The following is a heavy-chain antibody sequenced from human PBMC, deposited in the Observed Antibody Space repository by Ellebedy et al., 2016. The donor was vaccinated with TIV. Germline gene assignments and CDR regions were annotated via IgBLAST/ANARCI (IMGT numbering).Heavy chain of an antibody. CDR3: AREWNTPRITMVREPNWFDP. J-gene: IGHJ5*02. Sequence: GESLKISXAASGFTFSSYWMSWVRQAPGKGLEWVAVISYDGSNKYYADSVKGRFTISRDNSKNTLYLQMNSLRAEDTAVYYCAREWNTPRITMVREPNWFDPWGQGTLVTVSS. D-gene: IGHD3-10*01. CDR1: GFTFSSYW. V-gene: IGHV3-30-3*01. CDR2: ISYDGSNK.